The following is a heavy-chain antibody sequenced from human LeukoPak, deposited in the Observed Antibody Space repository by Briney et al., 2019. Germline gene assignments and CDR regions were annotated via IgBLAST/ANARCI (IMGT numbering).Heavy chain of an antibody. CDR2: ISSSSSTI. Sequence: GGSLRLSCAASGFTFSSYSMNWVRQAPGKGLEWVSYISSSSSTIYYADSVKGRFTISRDNAKNSLYLQMNSLRAEDTAVYYCAGHLEKDFWTGIYKDYYYYYMDVWGKGTTVTVSS. CDR1: GFTFSSYS. D-gene: IGHD3/OR15-3a*01. V-gene: IGHV3-48*04. CDR3: AGHLEKDFWTGIYKDYYYYYMDV. J-gene: IGHJ6*03.